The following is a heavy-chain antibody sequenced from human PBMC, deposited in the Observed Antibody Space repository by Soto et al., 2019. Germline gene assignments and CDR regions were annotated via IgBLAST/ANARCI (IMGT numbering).Heavy chain of an antibody. CDR1: GFTFSSYG. J-gene: IGHJ4*02. CDR2: IWYDGSNK. V-gene: IGHV3-33*01. CDR3: AREKSSSGSYYFDY. D-gene: IGHD6-19*01. Sequence: SGGSLRLSCAASGFTFSSYGMHWVRQAPGKGLEWVAVIWYDGSNKYYADSVKGRFTISRDNSKNTLYLQMNSLRAEDTAVYYCAREKSSSGSYYFDYWGQGTLVTVSS.